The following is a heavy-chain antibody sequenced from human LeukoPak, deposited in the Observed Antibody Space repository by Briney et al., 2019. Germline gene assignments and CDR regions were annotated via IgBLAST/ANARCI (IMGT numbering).Heavy chain of an antibody. CDR3: ARDTADYDILTGYSPDDAFDI. D-gene: IGHD3-9*01. CDR1: GFTFSSYA. CDR2: ISGSTGST. Sequence: GGSLRLSCAASGFTFSSYAMSWVSQAPGKGLEWVSSISGSTGSTYYADSVKGRFTISRDNSKNTLYLQMNSLRAEDTAVYYCARDTADYDILTGYSPDDAFDIWGQGTMVTVSS. V-gene: IGHV3-23*01. J-gene: IGHJ3*02.